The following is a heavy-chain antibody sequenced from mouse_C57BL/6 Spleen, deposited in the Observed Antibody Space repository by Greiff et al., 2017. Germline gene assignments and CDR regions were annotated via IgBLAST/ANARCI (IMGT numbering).Heavy chain of an antibody. CDR1: GFTFSNYW. J-gene: IGHJ3*01. V-gene: IGHV6-3*01. CDR2: IRLKSDNYAT. Sequence: DVQLVESGGGLVQPGGSMKLSCVASGFTFSNYWMNWVRQSPEKGLEWVAQIRLKSDNYATHYAESVKGRFTISRDDSKSSVYLQMNNLRAEDTGIYYCTVGSSHKGFAYWGQGTLVTVSA. CDR3: TVGSSHKGFAY. D-gene: IGHD1-1*01.